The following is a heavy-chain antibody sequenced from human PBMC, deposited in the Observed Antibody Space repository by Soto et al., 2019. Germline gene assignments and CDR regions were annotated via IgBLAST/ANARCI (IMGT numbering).Heavy chain of an antibody. J-gene: IGHJ4*02. CDR2: ISYDGGVK. CDR1: GLAFSNFA. D-gene: IGHD3-10*01. CDR3: ARDGFAVWSGAVGGTFDS. V-gene: IGHV3-30*04. Sequence: RGSLRLSCEACGLAFSNFAFHWVRQAPNKGLQWVAIISYDGGVKFYADSVNGRFSVSRDNFKNTVHLQMSSFRVEDTTLLYCARDGFAVWSGAVGGTFDSWDRGTMVTASS.